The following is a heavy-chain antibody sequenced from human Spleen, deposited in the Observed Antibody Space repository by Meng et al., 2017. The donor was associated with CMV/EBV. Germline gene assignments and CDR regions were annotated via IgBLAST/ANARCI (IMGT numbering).Heavy chain of an antibody. Sequence: GESLKISCEASGFTFTNYGTHWVRQAPGKGLEWVAFIRYDGSKEYYVDSVKGRFTISRDNAKNSLYLQMNSLRAEDTAVYYCARAGGIYDSPDVWGQGTTVTVSS. V-gene: IGHV3-30*02. D-gene: IGHD3-3*01. CDR3: ARAGGIYDSPDV. CDR2: IRYDGSKE. CDR1: GFTFTNYG. J-gene: IGHJ6*02.